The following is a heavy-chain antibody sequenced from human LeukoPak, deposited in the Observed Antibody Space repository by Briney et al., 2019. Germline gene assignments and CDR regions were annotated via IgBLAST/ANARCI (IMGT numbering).Heavy chain of an antibody. CDR2: IRSVNYGAAV. D-gene: IGHD4-17*01. CDR1: GFTFGDFA. J-gene: IGHJ6*03. V-gene: IGHV3-49*03. CDR3: ARDQLGGDPHEYYYYYMDV. Sequence: GRSLRLSCTTSGFTFGDFAMSWFRQAPGKGLEWVGFIRSVNYGAAVEYAASVKGRFTISRDDSRRVAYLQMDGLRTEDTALYYCARDQLGGDPHEYYYYYMDVWGKGTTVTVSS.